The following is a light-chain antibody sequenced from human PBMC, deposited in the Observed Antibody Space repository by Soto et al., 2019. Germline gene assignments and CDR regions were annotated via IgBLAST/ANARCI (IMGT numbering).Light chain of an antibody. Sequence: QSALTQPRSVSGSPGQSVTISCTGTSSDVGGYNYVSWYQQQPGKAPKLMIYQVTNRPSGVSNRFSGSRSGNTASLTISGLQAEDEADYYCSSYTDSSNYVFGTGTKVTVL. CDR3: SSYTDSSNYV. V-gene: IGLV2-14*01. CDR1: SSDVGGYNY. J-gene: IGLJ1*01. CDR2: QVT.